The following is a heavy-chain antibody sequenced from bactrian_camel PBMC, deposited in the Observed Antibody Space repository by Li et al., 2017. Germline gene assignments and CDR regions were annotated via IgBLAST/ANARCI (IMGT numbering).Heavy chain of an antibody. CDR1: GDTDGTKC. Sequence: HVQLVESGGGSVQAGGSLRLSCSISGDTDGTKCMGWFRQAPGKEREWVAQIYRAGSRMYYRDSVKGRFTISLDDARTTVFLQMNNLKPEDTAMYYCKAVVYGGRWAAVVDAWGQGTQVTVS. CDR3: KAVVYGGRWAAVVDA. CDR2: IYRAGSRM. V-gene: IGHV3S38*01. J-gene: IGHJ6*01. D-gene: IGHD2*01.